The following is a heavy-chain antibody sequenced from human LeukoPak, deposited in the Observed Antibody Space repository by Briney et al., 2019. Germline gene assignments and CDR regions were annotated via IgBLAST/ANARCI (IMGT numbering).Heavy chain of an antibody. CDR1: GFTFSTYA. Sequence: GSLRLSCAASGFTFSTYAMSWVRQAPGKGLEWVAAISGGIMINTYYADSVKGRFTISRDNSKNTLYLQMNSLRDDDTAVYYCAKDPVVGAPHVFDIWGQGTMVTVSS. J-gene: IGHJ3*02. CDR2: ISGGIMINT. D-gene: IGHD3-16*02. CDR3: AKDPVVGAPHVFDI. V-gene: IGHV3-23*01.